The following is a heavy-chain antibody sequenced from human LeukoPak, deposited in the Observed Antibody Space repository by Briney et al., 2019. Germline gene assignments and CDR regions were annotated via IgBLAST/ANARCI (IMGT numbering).Heavy chain of an antibody. D-gene: IGHD6-19*01. V-gene: IGHV4-61*01. CDR1: GGSVSSGSYY. CDR2: IYYSGST. CDR3: ARDSSYSSGWSRNWFDP. J-gene: IGHJ5*02. Sequence: SETLSLTCTVSGGSVSSGSYYWSWIRQPPGKGLEWIGYIYYSGSTNYNPSLKSRVTISVDTSKNQFSLKLSSVTAAATAVYYCARDSSYSSGWSRNWFDPWGQGTLVTVSS.